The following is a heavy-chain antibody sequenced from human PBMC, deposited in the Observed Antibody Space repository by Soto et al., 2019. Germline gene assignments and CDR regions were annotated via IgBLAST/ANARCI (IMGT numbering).Heavy chain of an antibody. CDR3: ERDYCSGGSCPMSAFDI. CDR2: IWYDGSNK. J-gene: IGHJ3*02. Sequence: GGSLRLSCAASGFTFSSYGMHWVRQAPGKGLEWVADIWYDGSNKYYADSVKGRFTISRDNAKNSLYLQMNSLRAEDTAVYYCERDYCSGGSCPMSAFDIWGQGTMVTVSS. CDR1: GFTFSSYG. V-gene: IGHV3-33*01. D-gene: IGHD2-15*01.